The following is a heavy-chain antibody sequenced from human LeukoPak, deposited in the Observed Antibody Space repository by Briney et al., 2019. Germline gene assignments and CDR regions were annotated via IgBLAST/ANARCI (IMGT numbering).Heavy chain of an antibody. Sequence: GGSLRLSCAASGFTFSSYSMNWVRQAPGKGLEWVSSISSSSSYIYYADSVKGRFTISRDNAKNSLYLQMNSLRAEDTAVYYCAADFYTSYHLGYWGQGTLVTVSS. CDR3: AADFYTSYHLGY. V-gene: IGHV3-21*01. D-gene: IGHD3-16*01. CDR1: GFTFSSYS. CDR2: ISSSSSYI. J-gene: IGHJ4*02.